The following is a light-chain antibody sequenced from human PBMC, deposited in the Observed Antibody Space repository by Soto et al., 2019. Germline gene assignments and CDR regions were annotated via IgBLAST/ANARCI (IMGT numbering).Light chain of an antibody. Sequence: QSALTQPASVSGSTGQSITISCTGTSSDIGGYNYVSWYQQHPGKAPKLIIYDVSNRPSGVSNRFSGSKSGNTASLTISGLQAEDEADYYCSSYISSSTLDVVFGGGTKLTVL. CDR1: SSDIGGYNY. CDR2: DVS. J-gene: IGLJ2*01. V-gene: IGLV2-14*01. CDR3: SSYISSSTLDVV.